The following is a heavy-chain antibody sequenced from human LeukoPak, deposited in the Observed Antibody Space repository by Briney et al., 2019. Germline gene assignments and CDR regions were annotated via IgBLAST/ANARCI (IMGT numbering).Heavy chain of an antibody. CDR2: IYYSGST. Sequence: SETLSLTCTVSGGSISSYYWSWIRQPPGKGLEWIGYIYYSGSTNYNPSLKSRVTISVDTSKNQFSLKLSSVTAADTAVYYCARVEYGSHIDYWGQGTLVTVSS. J-gene: IGHJ4*02. D-gene: IGHD6-6*01. V-gene: IGHV4-59*01. CDR3: ARVEYGSHIDY. CDR1: GGSISSYY.